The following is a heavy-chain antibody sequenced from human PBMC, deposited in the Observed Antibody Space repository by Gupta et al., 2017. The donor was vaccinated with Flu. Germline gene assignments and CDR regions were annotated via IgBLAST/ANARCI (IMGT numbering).Heavy chain of an antibody. CDR2: ISYDGSNR. Sequence: QVQLVESGGGVVQPGESVRLSCEGSGFAFRSYGIHWVRQAPGKGLEWVAIISYDGSNRYYADALKCRIAISRDNSKNTVFLEFRRLSPEATAVYYCAKELNRDTSRDYSLDSWGQGSLVPVAS. CDR1: GFAFRSYG. V-gene: IGHV3-30*18. J-gene: IGHJ4*02. CDR3: AKELNRDTSRDYSLDS. D-gene: IGHD2-15*01.